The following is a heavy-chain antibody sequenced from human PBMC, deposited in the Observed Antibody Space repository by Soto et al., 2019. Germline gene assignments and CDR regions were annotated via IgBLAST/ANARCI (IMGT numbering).Heavy chain of an antibody. CDR2: ISGDNGDT. J-gene: IGHJ4*02. Sequence: QVQLVQSGAEVKKPGASVRVSCKAFDYTFTNFGISWVRQAPGRGLEWMGWISGDNGDTTYAQKSQGRDSMTTDTFTTTAYLELMRLPSDDTAVYYWAREPQSLWFGELKKGVAYWGQGTLVTVSS. D-gene: IGHD3-10*01. CDR3: AREPQSLWFGELKKGVAY. CDR1: DYTFTNFG. V-gene: IGHV1-18*01.